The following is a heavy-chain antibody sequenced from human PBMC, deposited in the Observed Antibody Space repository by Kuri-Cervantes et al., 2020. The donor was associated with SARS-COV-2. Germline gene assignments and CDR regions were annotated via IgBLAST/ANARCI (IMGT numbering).Heavy chain of an antibody. CDR2: ISGSGGST. Sequence: GESLKISCAASGFTFSSYAMSWVRQAPGKGLEWVSAISGSGGSTYYADSVKGRFTISRDNSKNSLYLQMNSLRAEDTAVYYCARVSLTAMVPWGQGTLVTVSS. CDR3: ARVSLTAMVP. J-gene: IGHJ5*02. CDR1: GFTFSSYA. D-gene: IGHD5-18*01. V-gene: IGHV3-23*01.